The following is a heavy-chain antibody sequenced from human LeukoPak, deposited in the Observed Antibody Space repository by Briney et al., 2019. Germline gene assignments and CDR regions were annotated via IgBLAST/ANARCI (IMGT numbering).Heavy chain of an antibody. CDR1: GGSISSGGYY. CDR2: IYYSGST. J-gene: IGHJ3*02. CDR3: ARASYYYDSSDKGAFDI. V-gene: IGHV4-31*03. Sequence: TSETLSLTCTVSGGSISSGGYYWTWIRQHPGKGLEWIGYIYYSGSTYYNPSLKSRVTISVDTSKNQFSLKLSSVTAADTAVYYCARASYYYDSSDKGAFDIWGQGTMVTVSS. D-gene: IGHD3-22*01.